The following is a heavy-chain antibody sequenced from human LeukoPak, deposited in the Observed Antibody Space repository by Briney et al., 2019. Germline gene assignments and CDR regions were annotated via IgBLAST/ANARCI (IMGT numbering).Heavy chain of an antibody. J-gene: IGHJ4*02. CDR3: ARGRAGTYCLDY. V-gene: IGHV4-59*01. CDR2: IYYSGST. Sequence: SETLSLTCTVSGGSISSYYWSWIRQPPGKGLEWIGYIYYSGSTNYNPSLKSRVTISVDTSKNQFSLKLSSVTAADTAVYYCARGRAGTYCLDYWGQGTLVTVSS. CDR1: GGSISSYY. D-gene: IGHD1-26*01.